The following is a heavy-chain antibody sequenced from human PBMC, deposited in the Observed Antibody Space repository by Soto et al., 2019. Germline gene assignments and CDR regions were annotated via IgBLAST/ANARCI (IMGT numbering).Heavy chain of an antibody. CDR3: ARDFFDSSDYTTNWFDP. J-gene: IGHJ5*02. Sequence: SETLSLTCSVSGDSISNSRFYWAWIRQPPGEGLEWIGSIYHTGNAYYNPSLKSRVTISVDTSKNQISLKLTSVTAADAALYYCARDFFDSSDYTTNWFDPWGQGTLVTVSS. CDR2: IYHTGNA. CDR1: GDSISNSRFY. V-gene: IGHV4-39*01. D-gene: IGHD3-22*01.